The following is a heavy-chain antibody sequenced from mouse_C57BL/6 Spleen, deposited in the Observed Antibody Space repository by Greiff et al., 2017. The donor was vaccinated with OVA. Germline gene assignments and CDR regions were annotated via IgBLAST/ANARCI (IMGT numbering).Heavy chain of an antibody. Sequence: VQLQQSGAELVMPGASVKLSCKASGYTFTSYWMHWVKQRPGQGLEWIGEIDPSDSYTNYNQKFKGKSTLTVDKSSSTAYMHLSSLTSEDAAVYYCARNPYYAIDYWGQGTSVTVSS. CDR2: IDPSDSYT. V-gene: IGHV1-69*01. CDR1: GYTFTSYW. J-gene: IGHJ4*01. CDR3: ARNPYYAIDY.